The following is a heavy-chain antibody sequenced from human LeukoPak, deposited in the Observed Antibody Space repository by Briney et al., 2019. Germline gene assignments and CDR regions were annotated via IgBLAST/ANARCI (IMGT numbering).Heavy chain of an antibody. J-gene: IGHJ5*02. CDR3: ARGGDIVVVPAGNWFDP. D-gene: IGHD2-2*01. CDR1: GYTFTGYY. Sequence: ASVKVSCKASGYTFTGYYMHWVRQAPGQGLEWMGWINPNSGGTNYAQKFQGRVTMTRDTSISTAYMELSRLRSDDTAVYYCARGGDIVVVPAGNWFDPWGQGTLVTVSS. V-gene: IGHV1-2*02. CDR2: INPNSGGT.